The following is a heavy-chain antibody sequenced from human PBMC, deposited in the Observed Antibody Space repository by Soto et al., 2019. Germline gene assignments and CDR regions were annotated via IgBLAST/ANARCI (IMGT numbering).Heavy chain of an antibody. CDR1: GFTFSTTW. CDR2: IDADDSSA. Sequence: EMQLVESGGGLVQPGGSLRLSCVVSGFTFSTTWMHWVRQAPGKGLVWVSRIDADDSSATDADSVKGRVTISRDNSKHTLYLQMNSLRPEDTAVYYCSWDYYYSVDVLGQGTAVTVSS. V-gene: IGHV3-74*03. D-gene: IGHD3-10*01. CDR3: SWDYYYSVDV. J-gene: IGHJ6*02.